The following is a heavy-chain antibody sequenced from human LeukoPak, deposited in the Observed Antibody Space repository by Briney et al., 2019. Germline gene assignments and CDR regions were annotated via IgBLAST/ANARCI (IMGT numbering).Heavy chain of an antibody. CDR1: AFTFSDHY. V-gene: IGHV3-72*01. Sequence: GSLRLSCAASAFTFSDHYMDWVRQAPGQGLEWVGRTRNKANSYTTEYAASVKGRFTISRDDSKNSLYLQMNSLKTEDTAVYYCAREGRASGDYFSDAFDFWGQGTMVTVSS. J-gene: IGHJ3*01. CDR2: TRNKANSYTT. CDR3: AREGRASGDYFSDAFDF. D-gene: IGHD2/OR15-2a*01.